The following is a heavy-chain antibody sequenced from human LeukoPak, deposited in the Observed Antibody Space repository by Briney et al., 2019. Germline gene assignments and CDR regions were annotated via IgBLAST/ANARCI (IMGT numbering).Heavy chain of an antibody. CDR2: INHSGST. CDR1: GGSFSGYY. V-gene: IGHV4-34*01. CDR3: ARGLLRSWFDP. J-gene: IGHJ5*02. D-gene: IGHD1-26*01. Sequence: PSETLSLTCAVYGGSFSGYYWSWLRQPPGKGLEWIGEINHSGSTNYNPSLKSRVTISVDTSKNQFSLKLSSVTAADTAVYYCARGLLRSWFDPWGQGTLVTVSS.